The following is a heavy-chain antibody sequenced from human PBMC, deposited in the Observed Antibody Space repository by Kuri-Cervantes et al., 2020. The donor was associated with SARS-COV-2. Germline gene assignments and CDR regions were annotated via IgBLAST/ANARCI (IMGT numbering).Heavy chain of an antibody. CDR2: IIPFFGTP. Sequence: SVKVSCKASGGTFSSYTISWVRQAPGQGLEWMGGIIPFFGTPNYAQKFEGRVTITADESTSTAYMELSSLRSEDTAVYYCARVGPALYCSSTSCYSRNYYYYMDVWGKGTTVTVSS. D-gene: IGHD2-2*01. J-gene: IGHJ6*03. V-gene: IGHV1-69*13. CDR1: GGTFSSYT. CDR3: ARVGPALYCSSTSCYSRNYYYYMDV.